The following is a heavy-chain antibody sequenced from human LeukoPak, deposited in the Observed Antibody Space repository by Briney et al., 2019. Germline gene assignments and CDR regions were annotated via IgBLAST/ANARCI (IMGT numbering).Heavy chain of an antibody. J-gene: IGHJ4*02. CDR1: GFTFRNHA. D-gene: IGHD1-26*01. V-gene: IGHV3-30-3*01. Sequence: GGSLRLSCAASGFTFRNHAIHWVRQAPGKGLEWVAVISDDGSSKYYADSVKGRFTISRDNSKNTLYLQINSLRAEETAVYFCARGHSGSYWLIDYWGQGTLVIVSS. CDR3: ARGHSGSYWLIDY. CDR2: ISDDGSSK.